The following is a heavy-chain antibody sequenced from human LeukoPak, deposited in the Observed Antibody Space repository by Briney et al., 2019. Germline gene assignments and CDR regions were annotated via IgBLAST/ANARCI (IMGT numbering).Heavy chain of an antibody. CDR2: IYHSGST. Sequence: PSETLSLTCTVSGGSISSGYYWGWIRQPPGKGLEWIGSIYHSGSTYYNPSLKSRVTISVDTSKNQFSLKLSSVTAADTAVYYCARTRYYYNSRSYGAPYYDYWGQGTLVTVSS. CDR1: GGSISSGYY. D-gene: IGHD3-10*01. J-gene: IGHJ4*02. CDR3: ARTRYYYNSRSYGAPYYDY. V-gene: IGHV4-38-2*02.